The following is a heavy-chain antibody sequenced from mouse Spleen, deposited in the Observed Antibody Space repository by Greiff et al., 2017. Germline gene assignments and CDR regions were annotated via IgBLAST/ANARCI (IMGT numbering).Heavy chain of an antibody. CDR3: ARNPPFAY. J-gene: IGHJ3*01. V-gene: IGHV5-17*01. CDR1: GFTFSDYG. CDR2: ISSGSSTI. Sequence: EVHLVESGGGLVKPGGSLKLSCAASGFTFSDYGMHWVRQAPEKGLEWVAYISSGSSTIYYADTVKGRFTISRDNAKNTLFLQMTSLRSEDTAMYYCARNPPFAYWGQGTLVTVSA.